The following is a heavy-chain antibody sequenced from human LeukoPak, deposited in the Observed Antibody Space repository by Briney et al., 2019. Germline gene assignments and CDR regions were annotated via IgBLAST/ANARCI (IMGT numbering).Heavy chain of an antibody. CDR3: ARSKAVAATYYYYGMDV. CDR1: GFTVSSNY. J-gene: IGHJ6*02. V-gene: IGHV3-53*04. Sequence: GGSLTLSCAASGFTVSSNYMSWVRQAPGKGLEWVSDIYSGGSTYYADSVKGRFTISRHNSKNTLYLQMNSLRAEDTAVYYCARSKAVAATYYYYGMDVWGQGTTVTVSS. D-gene: IGHD6-19*01. CDR2: IYSGGST.